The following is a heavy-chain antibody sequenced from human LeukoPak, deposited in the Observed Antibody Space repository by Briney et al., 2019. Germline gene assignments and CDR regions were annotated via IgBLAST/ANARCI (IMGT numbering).Heavy chain of an antibody. CDR2: ISYDGSNK. CDR1: GFTFSSYA. CDR3: ARDEIGLRRSNYYYYYGMDV. D-gene: IGHD5-12*01. J-gene: IGHJ6*02. Sequence: PGRSLRLSCAASGFTFSSYATHWVRQAPGKGLEWVAVISYDGSNKYYADSVKGRFTISRDNSKNTLYLQMNSLRAEDTAVYYCARDEIGLRRSNYYYYYGMDVWGQGTTVTVSS. V-gene: IGHV3-30-3*01.